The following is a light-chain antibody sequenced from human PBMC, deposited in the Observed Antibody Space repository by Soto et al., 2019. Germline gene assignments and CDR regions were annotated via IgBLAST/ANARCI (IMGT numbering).Light chain of an antibody. CDR2: DAS. CDR1: RSVTDY. J-gene: IGKJ5*01. Sequence: ETVLTQSPATLSFSPWERSTLSCMASRSVTDYLAWYQQKPGQAPRLLIYDASNRATGIPARFSGSGSGTDFTLTITSLEPEDFAVYYCQQRSNWPSTFGQGTRLEIK. CDR3: QQRSNWPST. V-gene: IGKV3-11*01.